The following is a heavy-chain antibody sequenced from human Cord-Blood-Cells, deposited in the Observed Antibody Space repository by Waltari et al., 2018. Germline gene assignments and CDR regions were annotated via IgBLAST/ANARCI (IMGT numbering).Heavy chain of an antibody. CDR3: AKDNFAFDI. CDR1: GLTFDDYA. D-gene: IGHD1-1*01. J-gene: IGHJ3*02. CDR2: ISWNSGSI. Sequence: EVQLVESGGGLVQPGRSLRLSCEASGLTFDDYAMHWVRQAPGKGLEWVSGISWNSGSIGYADSVKGRFTISRDNAKNSLYLQMNSLRAEDTALYYCAKDNFAFDIWGQGTMVTVSS. V-gene: IGHV3-9*01.